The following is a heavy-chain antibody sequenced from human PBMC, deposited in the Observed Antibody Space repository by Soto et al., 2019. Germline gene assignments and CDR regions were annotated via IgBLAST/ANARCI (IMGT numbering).Heavy chain of an antibody. D-gene: IGHD5-18*01. Sequence: NPSETLSLTCTVSGGSISSYYWSWIRQPPGKGLEWIGYIYYSGSTNYNPSLKSRVTISVDTSKNQFSLKLSSVTAADTAVYYCAREGGRGYSYGYDYWGQGTLVTVSS. CDR3: AREGGRGYSYGYDY. V-gene: IGHV4-59*01. CDR1: GGSISSYY. CDR2: IYYSGST. J-gene: IGHJ4*02.